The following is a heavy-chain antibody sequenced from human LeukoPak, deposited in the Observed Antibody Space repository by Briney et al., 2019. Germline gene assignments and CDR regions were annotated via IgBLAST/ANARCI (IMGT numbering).Heavy chain of an antibody. CDR2: IYYSGST. D-gene: IGHD1-26*01. V-gene: IGHV4-39*01. CDR1: GGSISSSSYY. CDR3: ARHGTPSFDSGSYDSGGNFDY. J-gene: IGHJ4*02. Sequence: SETLSLTCTVSGGSISSSSYYWGWIRQPPGKGLEWIGSIYYSGSTYYNPSLKSRVTISVDTSKNQFSLKLSSVTAADTAVYYCARHGTPSFDSGSYDSGGNFDYWGQGTLVTVSS.